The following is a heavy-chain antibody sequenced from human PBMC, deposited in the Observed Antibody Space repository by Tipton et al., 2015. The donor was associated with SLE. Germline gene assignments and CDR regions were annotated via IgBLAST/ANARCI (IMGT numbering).Heavy chain of an antibody. V-gene: IGHV4-34*01. CDR3: ARGGGYLRPFDY. CDR2: INHSGST. CDR1: GGSFSGYY. J-gene: IGHJ4*02. D-gene: IGHD2-15*01. Sequence: TLSLTCAVYGGSFSGYYWSWIRQPPGKGLEWIGEINHSGSTNYNPSLKSRVTISVDTSKNQFSLKLSSVTAADTAVYYCARGGGYLRPFDYWGQGTLVTVSS.